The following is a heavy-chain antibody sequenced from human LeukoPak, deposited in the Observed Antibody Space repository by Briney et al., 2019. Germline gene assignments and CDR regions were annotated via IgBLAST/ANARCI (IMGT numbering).Heavy chain of an antibody. CDR3: ARDYYDSSGYYYTGPDAFDI. Sequence: SETLSLTCTVSGGSISSYYWSWIRQPPGKGLEWIGYVYYSGSTNYNPSLESRVTISVDTSKNQFSLKLSSVTAADTAVHYCARDYYDSSGYYYTGPDAFDIWGQGTMVTVSS. D-gene: IGHD3-22*01. CDR1: GGSISSYY. V-gene: IGHV4-59*12. J-gene: IGHJ3*02. CDR2: VYYSGST.